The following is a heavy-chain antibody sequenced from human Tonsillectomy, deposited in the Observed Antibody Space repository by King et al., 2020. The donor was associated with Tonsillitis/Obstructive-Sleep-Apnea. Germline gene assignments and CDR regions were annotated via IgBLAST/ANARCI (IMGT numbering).Heavy chain of an antibody. Sequence: VQLQQWGAGLLRPSETLSLTCGVYGGSFSGYYWTWIRQTPGKGLEWIGEIDHSGSTNNNPSLKSRVTISVDTCKNQFSLNLNSWTAADTAVYYCARGSVEQDWAFDYWGQGTLVTVSS. CDR1: GGSFSGYY. CDR2: IDHSGST. V-gene: IGHV4-34*01. J-gene: IGHJ4*02. D-gene: IGHD3/OR15-3a*01. CDR3: ARGSVEQDWAFDY.